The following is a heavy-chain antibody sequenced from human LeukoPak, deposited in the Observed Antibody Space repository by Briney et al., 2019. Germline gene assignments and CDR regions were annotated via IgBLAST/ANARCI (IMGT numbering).Heavy chain of an antibody. Sequence: PSETLSLTCSVSDGSMKSYHWSWIRQPAGKGLEWIGRIYTSGSTDYNPSLMSRVTMSVDTSKNQFSLKLRSMTAADTAVYYCARAGPRRDGYNLDSWGQGTLVTVSS. J-gene: IGHJ4*02. V-gene: IGHV4-4*07. D-gene: IGHD5-24*01. CDR2: IYTSGST. CDR1: DGSMKSYH. CDR3: ARAGPRRDGYNLDS.